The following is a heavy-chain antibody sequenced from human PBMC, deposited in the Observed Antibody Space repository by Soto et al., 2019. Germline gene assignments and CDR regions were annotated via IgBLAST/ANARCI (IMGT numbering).Heavy chain of an antibody. V-gene: IGHV1-2*02. Sequence: GASVKVSCKASGDTFTGYYMHWVRQAPGQGPEWMGWISPHSGDTNYAQKFQGRVTMTRDTSLTTAYMELSRLSSDDTAVYYCGKNILVTKPDALDVWGQGTMVTLSS. CDR1: GDTFTGYY. J-gene: IGHJ3*01. CDR3: GKNILVTKPDALDV. D-gene: IGHD1-1*01. CDR2: ISPHSGDT.